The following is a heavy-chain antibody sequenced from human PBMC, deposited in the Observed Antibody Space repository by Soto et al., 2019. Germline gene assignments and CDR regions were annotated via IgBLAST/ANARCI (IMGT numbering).Heavy chain of an antibody. Sequence: ASETLSLTCAVYGGSFSGYYWSWIRQPPGKGLEWIGEINHSGSTNYNPSLKSRVTISVDTSKNQFSLKLSSVTAADTAVYYCARGGWRGYCSSTSCYHQQPYYGMDVWGQGTTVTVSS. J-gene: IGHJ6*02. D-gene: IGHD2-2*01. CDR3: ARGGWRGYCSSTSCYHQQPYYGMDV. V-gene: IGHV4-34*01. CDR2: INHSGST. CDR1: GGSFSGYY.